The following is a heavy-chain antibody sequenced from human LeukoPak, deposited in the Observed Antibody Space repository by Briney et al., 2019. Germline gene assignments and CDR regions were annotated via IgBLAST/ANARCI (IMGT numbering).Heavy chain of an antibody. CDR2: ISSSSSYI. CDR1: GFTFSSYS. Sequence: GGSLRLSCAASGFTFSSYSMNWVRQAPGKGLEWVSSISSSSSYIYYADSVKGRFTISRDNAKNTLYLQMNSLRAEDTAVYYCASGMGSSGYHLDYWGQGTLVTVSS. CDR3: ASGMGSSGYHLDY. V-gene: IGHV3-21*01. D-gene: IGHD3-22*01. J-gene: IGHJ4*02.